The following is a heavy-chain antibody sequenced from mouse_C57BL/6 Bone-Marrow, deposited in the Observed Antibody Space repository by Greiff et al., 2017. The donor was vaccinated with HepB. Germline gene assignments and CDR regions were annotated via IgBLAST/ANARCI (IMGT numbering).Heavy chain of an antibody. CDR2: ISDGGSYT. CDR1: GFTFSSYA. V-gene: IGHV5-4*01. D-gene: IGHD2-2*01. CDR3: ARDRGYDVRFAY. J-gene: IGHJ3*01. Sequence: EVKVEESGGGLVKPGGSLKLSCAASGFTFSSYAMSWVRQTPEKRLEWVATISDGGSYTYYPDNVKGRFTISRDNAKNNLYLQMSHLKSEDTAMYYCARDRGYDVRFAYWGQGTLVTVSA.